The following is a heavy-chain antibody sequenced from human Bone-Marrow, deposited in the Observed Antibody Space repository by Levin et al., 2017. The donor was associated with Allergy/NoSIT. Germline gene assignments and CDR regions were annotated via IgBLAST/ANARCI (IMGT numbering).Heavy chain of an antibody. Sequence: SETLSLTCAVYGGSFSGYYWSWIRQPPGKGLEWIGEINHSGSTNYNPSLKSRVTISVDTSKNQFSLKLSSVTAADTAVYYCARVRTYGGKGVVDYWGQGTLVTVSS. D-gene: IGHD4-23*01. J-gene: IGHJ4*02. CDR2: INHSGST. V-gene: IGHV4-34*01. CDR3: ARVRTYGGKGVVDY. CDR1: GGSFSGYY.